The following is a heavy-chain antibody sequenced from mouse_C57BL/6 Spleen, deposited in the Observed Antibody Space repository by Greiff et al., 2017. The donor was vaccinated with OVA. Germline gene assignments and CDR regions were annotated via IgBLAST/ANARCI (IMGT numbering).Heavy chain of an antibody. CDR1: GFTFSSYA. V-gene: IGHV5-4*01. J-gene: IGHJ2*01. CDR3: AREGVTRPY. D-gene: IGHD2-2*01. Sequence: EVQVVESGGGLVKPGGSLKLSCAASGFTFSSYAMSWVRQTPEKRLEWVATISDGGSYTYYPDNVKGRFTISRDNAKNNLYLQMSHLKSEDTAMYYCAREGVTRPYWGQGTTLTVSS. CDR2: ISDGGSYT.